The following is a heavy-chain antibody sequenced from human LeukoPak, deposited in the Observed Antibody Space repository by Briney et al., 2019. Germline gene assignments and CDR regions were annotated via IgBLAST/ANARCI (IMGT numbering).Heavy chain of an antibody. Sequence: PGGSLRLSCAASGFTFSSYSMNWVRQAPGKGLEWVSSISSSSSYIYYADSVKGRFTISGDNAKNSLYLQMNSLRAEDTAVYYCASNSGYSSVPTGYWGQGTLVTVSS. CDR1: GFTFSSYS. V-gene: IGHV3-21*01. J-gene: IGHJ4*02. D-gene: IGHD6-25*01. CDR2: ISSSSSYI. CDR3: ASNSGYSSVPTGY.